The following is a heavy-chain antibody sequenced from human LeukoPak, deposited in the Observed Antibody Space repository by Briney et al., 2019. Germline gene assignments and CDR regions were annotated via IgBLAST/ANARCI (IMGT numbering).Heavy chain of an antibody. CDR3: ARAGYCSSPSCYEEAFDY. D-gene: IGHD2-2*01. CDR2: IIPIFGTA. V-gene: IGHV1-69*13. J-gene: IGHJ4*02. CDR1: GGTFSSYT. Sequence: ASVKVSCKASGGTFSSYTISWVRQAPGQGLEWMGGIIPIFGTANYAQKFQGRVTITADESTSTAYMELSSLRSEDTAVYYCARAGYCSSPSCYEEAFDYWGQGTLVTVSS.